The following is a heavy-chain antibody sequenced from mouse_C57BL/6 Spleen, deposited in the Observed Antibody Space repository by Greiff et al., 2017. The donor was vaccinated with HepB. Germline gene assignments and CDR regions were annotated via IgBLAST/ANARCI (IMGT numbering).Heavy chain of an antibody. D-gene: IGHD1-1*01. J-gene: IGHJ4*01. CDR2: ISSGSSTI. CDR3: ARSLITTVVANAMDY. V-gene: IGHV5-17*01. CDR1: GFTFSDYG. Sequence: EVKLVESGGGLVKPGGSLKLSCAASGFTFSDYGMHWVRQAPEKGLEWVAYISSGSSTIYYADTVKGRFTISRDNAKNTLFLQMTSLRSEDTAMYYCARSLITTVVANAMDYWGQGTSVTVSS.